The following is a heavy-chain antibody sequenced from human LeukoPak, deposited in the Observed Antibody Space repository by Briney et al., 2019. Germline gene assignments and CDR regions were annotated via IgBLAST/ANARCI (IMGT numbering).Heavy chain of an antibody. Sequence: GGSLRLSCAASGFTFSSYSMNWVRQAPGKGLEWVSSISSSSSYTYYADSVKGRFTISRDNAKNSLYLQMNSLRAEDTAVYYCAREGVAAAGSADYWGQGTLVTVSS. D-gene: IGHD6-13*01. J-gene: IGHJ4*02. CDR2: ISSSSSYT. V-gene: IGHV3-21*01. CDR1: GFTFSSYS. CDR3: AREGVAAAGSADY.